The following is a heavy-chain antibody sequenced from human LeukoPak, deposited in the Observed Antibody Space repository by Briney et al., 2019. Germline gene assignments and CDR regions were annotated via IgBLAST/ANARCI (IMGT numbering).Heavy chain of an antibody. CDR2: INPNSGGT. J-gene: IGHJ6*03. Sequence: ASVKVSCKASGYTFTGYYMHWVRQAPGQGLEWMGWINPNSGGTNYAQKFQGRVTMTRDTSISTAYMELSRLRSDDTAVYYCAIPYGSGSFYYTDVWGKGTTVTVSS. CDR3: AIPYGSGSFYYTDV. V-gene: IGHV1-2*02. D-gene: IGHD3-10*01. CDR1: GYTFTGYY.